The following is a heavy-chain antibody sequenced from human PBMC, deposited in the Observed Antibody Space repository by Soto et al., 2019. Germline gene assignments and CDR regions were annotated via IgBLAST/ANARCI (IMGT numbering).Heavy chain of an antibody. V-gene: IGHV3-9*01. D-gene: IGHD3-22*01. CDR3: AKSLYYYDSSPLDH. CDR2: ISWNSGSI. J-gene: IGHJ4*02. Sequence: GGSLRLSCAASGFTFDDYAMHWVRQAPGKGLEWVSGISWNSGSIGYADSVKGRFTISRDNAKSTLYLQMDRLRPEDTALYFCAKSLYYYDSSPLDHWGQGTLVTVSS. CDR1: GFTFDDYA.